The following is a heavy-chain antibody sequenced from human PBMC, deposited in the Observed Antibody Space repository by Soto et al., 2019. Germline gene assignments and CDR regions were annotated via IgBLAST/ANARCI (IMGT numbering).Heavy chain of an antibody. CDR3: ARDLRCRGGSCLDY. CDR1: GFTFSSYS. J-gene: IGHJ4*02. D-gene: IGHD2-15*01. CDR2: ISSSSSYI. V-gene: IGHV3-21*01. Sequence: EVQLVESGGGLVKPGGSLRLSCAASGFTFSSYSMNWVRQAPGKGLEWVSSISSSSSYIYYADSVKGRFTISRDNAKNSLYLQMNSLRAEDTAVYYCARDLRCRGGSCLDYWGQGTLVTVSS.